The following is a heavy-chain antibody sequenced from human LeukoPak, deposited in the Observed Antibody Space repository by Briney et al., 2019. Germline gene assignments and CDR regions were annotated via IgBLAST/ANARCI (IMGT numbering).Heavy chain of an antibody. J-gene: IGHJ4*02. D-gene: IGHD3-10*01. V-gene: IGHV4-61*01. CDR2: IYYTGST. CDR1: GDSVSNGNYY. Sequence: SETLSLTCTVSGDSVSNGNYYWSWLRQPPGKALEWIGYIYYTGSTYYNPSLEGRVTISVDTSRNQFSVKLSLVTAADTAVYYCARSQNYYGSGDYWSQGTLVTVSS. CDR3: ARSQNYYGSGDY.